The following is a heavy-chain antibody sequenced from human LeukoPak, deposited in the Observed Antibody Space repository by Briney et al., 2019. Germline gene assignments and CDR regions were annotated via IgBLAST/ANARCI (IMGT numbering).Heavy chain of an antibody. Sequence: GGSLRLSCEASGFTFKLSAMNWVRQAPGKGPEWVSSITGFGTDTYYADSVKGRFTMSRDNSKSTLYLQMNSLRAEDTAVYYCARDRGPYVAIGNNWLDPWGQGTLVTVSS. CDR2: ITGFGTDT. D-gene: IGHD3-10*02. CDR3: ARDRGPYVAIGNNWLDP. CDR1: GFTFKLSA. V-gene: IGHV3-23*01. J-gene: IGHJ5*02.